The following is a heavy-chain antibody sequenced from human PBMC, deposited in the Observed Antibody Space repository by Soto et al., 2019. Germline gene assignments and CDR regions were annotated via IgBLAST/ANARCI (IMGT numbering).Heavy chain of an antibody. CDR3: TVVKRWDQYGTSGYWFDP. D-gene: IGHD2-15*01. J-gene: IGHJ5*02. Sequence: PGGSLRLSCAASGFTFSHAWMSWVRQAPGKGLEWVGRIKSRADGGTKDYGAPVRGRFTISRDDSENMLYLQMNSLKTEDTAVYYCTVVKRWDQYGTSGYWFDPWGPGTLVTVSS. V-gene: IGHV3-15*01. CDR1: GFTFSHAW. CDR2: IKSRADGGTK.